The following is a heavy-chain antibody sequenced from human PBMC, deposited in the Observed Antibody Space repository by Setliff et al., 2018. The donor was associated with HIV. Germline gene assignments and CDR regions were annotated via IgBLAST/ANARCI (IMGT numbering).Heavy chain of an antibody. CDR3: ARKLRPGHGVDV. Sequence: PGESLNISCAASRFDFNNYWMCWVRQAPGKGLEWVANIGQDGSEKNYVDSVKGRFTISRDNAKNSMDLQMNSLRAEDTAIYYCARKLRPGHGVDVWGQGTTVTVS. V-gene: IGHV3-7*01. CDR1: RFDFNNYW. D-gene: IGHD3-10*01. J-gene: IGHJ6*02. CDR2: IGQDGSEK.